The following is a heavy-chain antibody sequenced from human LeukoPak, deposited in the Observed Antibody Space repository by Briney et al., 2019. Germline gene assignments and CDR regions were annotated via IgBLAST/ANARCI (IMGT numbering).Heavy chain of an antibody. D-gene: IGHD2-8*01. Sequence: GGSLRLSCAASGFTFSDYYMSWIRQAPGKGLEWVSYISSSGSTIYYADSVKGRFTISRDNAKNSLYLQMNSLRAEDTAVYYCARDRPIMLYYFDYWGQGTLVTVSS. CDR2: ISSSGSTI. J-gene: IGHJ4*02. V-gene: IGHV3-11*01. CDR1: GFTFSDYY. CDR3: ARDRPIMLYYFDY.